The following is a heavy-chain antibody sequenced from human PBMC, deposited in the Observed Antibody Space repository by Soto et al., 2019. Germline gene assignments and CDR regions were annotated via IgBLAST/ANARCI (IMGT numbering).Heavy chain of an antibody. Sequence: ASVKVSCKASGYTFPSYAMHWVRQAPGQRLEWMGWINAGNGNTKYSQKFQGRVTITRDTSASTAYMELSSLRSEDTAVYYCEARSSGWSGRTDYIDYWGQGTLVTVSS. CDR3: EARSSGWSGRTDYIDY. CDR1: GYTFPSYA. J-gene: IGHJ4*02. D-gene: IGHD6-19*01. CDR2: INAGNGNT. V-gene: IGHV1-3*01.